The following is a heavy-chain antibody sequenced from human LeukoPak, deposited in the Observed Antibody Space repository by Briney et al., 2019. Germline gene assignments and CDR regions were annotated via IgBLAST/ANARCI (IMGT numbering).Heavy chain of an antibody. CDR3: TRDFAFQRFDY. CDR1: NSW. CDR2: INQDESTK. J-gene: IGHJ4*02. Sequence: NSWMTCVRQAAGNRPGGLANINQDESTKNYVDAVERRFTTSRDNNKNSLLLQMNIPRAEDTAVYYCTRDFAFQRFDYWGQGTLVTVSS. V-gene: IGHV3-7*01. D-gene: IGHD1-1*01.